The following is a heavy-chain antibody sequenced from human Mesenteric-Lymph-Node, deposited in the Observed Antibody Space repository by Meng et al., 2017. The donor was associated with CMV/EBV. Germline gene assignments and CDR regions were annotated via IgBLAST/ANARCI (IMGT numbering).Heavy chain of an antibody. V-gene: IGHV4-4*02. J-gene: IGHJ4*02. CDR3: ARRYSGYDYPFDY. D-gene: IGHD5-12*01. CDR2: IYQSGST. CDR1: GGSISSSNW. Sequence: AVAGGSISSSNWWSWVRQPPGKGLEWIGEIYQSGSTNYNPSLKSRITISVDKYKNQFSLKLSSVTAADTAVYYCARRYSGYDYPFDYWGQGALVTVSS.